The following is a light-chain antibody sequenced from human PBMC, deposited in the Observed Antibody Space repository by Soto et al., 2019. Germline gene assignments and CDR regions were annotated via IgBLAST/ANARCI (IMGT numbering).Light chain of an antibody. CDR3: ASITRSSTSV. V-gene: IGLV2-14*01. J-gene: IGLJ1*01. CDR1: SSDVGGYEY. CDR2: DVT. Sequence: QSVLSQPASVSGSPGQSITISCTGTSSDVGGYEYVSWYQHQPDKAPKLIIYDVTNRPSGVSTRLSGSKSGNTASLTISGIQTEDEADYYCASITRSSTSVFGNGTKVTVL.